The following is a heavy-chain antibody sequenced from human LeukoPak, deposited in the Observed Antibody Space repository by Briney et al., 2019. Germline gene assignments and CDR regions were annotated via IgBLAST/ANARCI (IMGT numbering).Heavy chain of an antibody. CDR2: IYTSGST. D-gene: IGHD3-10*01. CDR1: GGSISSGSYY. V-gene: IGHV4-61*02. CDR3: ARPAVRTYYYYYMDV. Sequence: PSETLSLTCTVSGGSISSGSYYWSWIRQPAGKGLEWIGRIYTSGSTNYNPSLKSRVTISVDTSKNQFSLKLSSVTAADTAVYYCARPAVRTYYYYYMDVWGKGTTVTVSS. J-gene: IGHJ6*03.